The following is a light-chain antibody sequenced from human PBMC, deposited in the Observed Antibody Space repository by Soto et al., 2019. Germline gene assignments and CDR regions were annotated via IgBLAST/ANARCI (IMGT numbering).Light chain of an antibody. Sequence: EIVMTQSPATLSVSPGERATLSCRASQSVSSNLAWYQQKPGQAPRLLIYGASTRATGIPARFSGSGSGTEFTLTISGLQSEDFAVYYCRQYNNWPPKTFGKGTKVEIK. V-gene: IGKV3-15*01. CDR3: RQYNNWPPKT. CDR1: QSVSSN. J-gene: IGKJ1*01. CDR2: GAS.